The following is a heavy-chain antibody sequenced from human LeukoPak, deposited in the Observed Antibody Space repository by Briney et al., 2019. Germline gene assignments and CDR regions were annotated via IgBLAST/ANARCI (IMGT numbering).Heavy chain of an antibody. D-gene: IGHD4-17*01. CDR1: GFTFSSYG. CDR2: ISYDGSNK. V-gene: IGHV3-30*03. Sequence: GRSLRLSCAASGFTFSSYGMHWVRQAPGKGLEWVAVISYDGSNKYYADSVKGRFTISRDNAKNSLYLQMNSLRAEDTAVYYCARHGTVTRAYYFDYWGQGTLVTVSS. J-gene: IGHJ4*02. CDR3: ARHGTVTRAYYFDY.